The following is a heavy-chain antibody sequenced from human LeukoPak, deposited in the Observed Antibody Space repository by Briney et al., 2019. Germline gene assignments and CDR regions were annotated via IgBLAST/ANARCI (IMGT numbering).Heavy chain of an antibody. D-gene: IGHD6-19*01. CDR1: GFTFSSYA. CDR2: ISGSGGST. Sequence: GGSLRLSCAAAGFTFSSYAMSWVRQAPGKGLEWVSAISGSGGSTYYADSGKGRFTISRDNSKNTLYLQMNSLRAEDTAVYYCAKDRTSSGWYGVYFDYWGQGTLVTVSS. V-gene: IGHV3-23*01. J-gene: IGHJ4*02. CDR3: AKDRTSSGWYGVYFDY.